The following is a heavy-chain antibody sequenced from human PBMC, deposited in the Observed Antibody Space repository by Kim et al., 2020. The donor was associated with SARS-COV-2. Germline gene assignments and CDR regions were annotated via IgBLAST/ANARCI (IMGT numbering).Heavy chain of an antibody. V-gene: IGHV3-23*01. Sequence: YYADSVKGRFTISRDNSKNTLYLQMNSLRAEDTAVYYCAKDSAAADLFDYWGQGTLVTVSS. CDR3: AKDSAAADLFDY. J-gene: IGHJ4*02. D-gene: IGHD6-13*01.